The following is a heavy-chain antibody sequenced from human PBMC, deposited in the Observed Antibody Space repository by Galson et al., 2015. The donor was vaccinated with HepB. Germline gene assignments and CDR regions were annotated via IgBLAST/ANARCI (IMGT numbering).Heavy chain of an antibody. CDR3: ARDLGIAVAGQRGFDP. CDR2: IIPILGIA. Sequence: SVKASCKASGGTFSSYTISWVRQAPGQGLEWMGRIIPILGIANYAQKFQGRVTITADKSTSTAYMELSSLRSEDTAVYYCARDLGIAVAGQRGFDPWGQGTLVTVSS. V-gene: IGHV1-69*04. D-gene: IGHD6-19*01. CDR1: GGTFSSYT. J-gene: IGHJ5*02.